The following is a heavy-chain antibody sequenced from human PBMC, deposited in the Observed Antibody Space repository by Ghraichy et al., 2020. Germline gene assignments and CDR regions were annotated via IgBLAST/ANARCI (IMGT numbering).Heavy chain of an antibody. J-gene: IGHJ4*02. Sequence: GGSLRLSCAASGFTFSSYWMNWVRQAPGKGLEWVANIKEDGSEKYYVDSVKGRFTISRDNAKNSLYLQMNSLRAEDTAVYYCARRCSSSWSGFDFWGPGTLVTVSS. CDR2: IKEDGSEK. V-gene: IGHV3-7*01. CDR1: GFTFSSYW. CDR3: ARRCSSSWSGFDF. D-gene: IGHD6-13*01.